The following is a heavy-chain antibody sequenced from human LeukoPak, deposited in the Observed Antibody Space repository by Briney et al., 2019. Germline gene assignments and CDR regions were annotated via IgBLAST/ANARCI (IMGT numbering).Heavy chain of an antibody. CDR1: SYSFTDYW. D-gene: IGHD1-7*01. CDR3: AWRNYHSVWFDP. Sequence: GESLKISCKASSYSFTDYWIGWVRQMPGQGLEWMGIVYPAGSQTIYSPSFQGQVTISVDRSTRTAYLQWNTLKASDTAMYYCAWRNYHSVWFDPWGQGTLVTVSS. V-gene: IGHV5-51*01. CDR2: VYPAGSQT. J-gene: IGHJ5*02.